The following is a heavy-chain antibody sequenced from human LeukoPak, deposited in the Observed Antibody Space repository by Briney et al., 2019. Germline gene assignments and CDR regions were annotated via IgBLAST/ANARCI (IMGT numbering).Heavy chain of an antibody. CDR1: GYSFTSYW. V-gene: IGHV5-51*01. J-gene: IGHJ4*02. CDR3: ARHGSSSWPVDY. Sequence: GESLKISCRGSGYSFTSYWIACVRQMPGKGLEWMGMIYSCDSDTRYSPSFQGQVTISADKSISTAYLQWSSLKASDTAMYYCARHGSSSWPVDYWGQGTLVTVSS. CDR2: IYSCDSDT. D-gene: IGHD6-13*01.